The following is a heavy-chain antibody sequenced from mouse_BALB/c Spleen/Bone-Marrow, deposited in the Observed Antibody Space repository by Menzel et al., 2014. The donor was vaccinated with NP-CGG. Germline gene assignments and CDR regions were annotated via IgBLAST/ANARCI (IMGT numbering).Heavy chain of an antibody. J-gene: IGHJ4*01. CDR1: RYTFTDYY. V-gene: IGHV1-19*01. D-gene: IGHD4-1*01. CDR3: ATGTDY. CDR2: VNPYNGGT. Sequence: VQLQQSGPELVKPGASVKMSCKASRYTFTDYYMDWVKQSHGESFEWIGRVNPYNGGTSYNQKFKGKATLTVDKSSSTAYMELNSLTSEDSAVYYCATGTDYWGQGTSVTVSS.